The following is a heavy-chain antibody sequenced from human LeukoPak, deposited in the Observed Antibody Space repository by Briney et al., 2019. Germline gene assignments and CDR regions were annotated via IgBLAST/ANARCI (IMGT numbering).Heavy chain of an antibody. Sequence: SETLSLTCTVSGGSISSDSYYWSWIRQPAGKGLEWIGRIYTSGSTNYNPSLKSRVTISVDTSKNQFSLKLSSVTAADTAVYYCAKDRVVVVAATSLLENWGQGSLITVSS. CDR2: IYTSGST. J-gene: IGHJ4*02. CDR3: AKDRVVVVAATSLLEN. CDR1: GGSISSDSYY. D-gene: IGHD2-15*01. V-gene: IGHV4-61*02.